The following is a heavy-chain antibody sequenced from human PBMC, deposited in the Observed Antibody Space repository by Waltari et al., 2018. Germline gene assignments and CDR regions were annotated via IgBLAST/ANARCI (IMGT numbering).Heavy chain of an antibody. CDR3: ARDGVAAAGFYYYGMDV. Sequence: QVQLQESGPGLVKPSETLSLTCTVSGGSISSYYWSWIRQPPGKGLEWIGYIYYSGSTNYTPALKSRVTISVDTSKNQFSLKLSSVTAADTAVYYCARDGVAAAGFYYYGMDVWGQGTTVTVSS. CDR1: GGSISSYY. D-gene: IGHD6-13*01. V-gene: IGHV4-59*01. J-gene: IGHJ6*02. CDR2: IYYSGST.